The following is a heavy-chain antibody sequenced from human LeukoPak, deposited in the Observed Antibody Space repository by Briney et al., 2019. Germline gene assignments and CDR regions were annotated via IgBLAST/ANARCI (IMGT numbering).Heavy chain of an antibody. J-gene: IGHJ4*02. CDR1: GFTFSSYA. CDR3: AEGNTVIEGLFDC. D-gene: IGHD4-17*01. V-gene: IGHV3-23*01. CDR2: ISGSGGST. Sequence: GGSLRLSCAASGFTFSSYAMSWVRQAPGKGLEWVSAISGSGGSTYYADSVKGRFTISRDNSKNTLYLQMNSLRAEDTAVYYCAEGNTVIEGLFDCWGQGTLVTVSS.